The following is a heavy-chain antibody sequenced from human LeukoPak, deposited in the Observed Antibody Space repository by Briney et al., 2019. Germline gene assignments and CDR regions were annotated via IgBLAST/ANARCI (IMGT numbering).Heavy chain of an antibody. CDR3: ARAYYYGLDV. J-gene: IGHJ6*02. Sequence: SVKGRFTISRDNAKNSLYLQMNSLGAEDTAVYYCARAYYYGLDVWGQGTTVTVSS. V-gene: IGHV3-48*01.